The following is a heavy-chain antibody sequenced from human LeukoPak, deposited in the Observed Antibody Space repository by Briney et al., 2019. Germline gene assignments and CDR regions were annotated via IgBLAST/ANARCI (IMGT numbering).Heavy chain of an antibody. J-gene: IGHJ4*02. D-gene: IGHD5-12*01. CDR1: GGSISTYY. Sequence: SETLPLTCTLSGGSISTYYWSWIRQPLGKGLEWIGYIYHSGSTNYNPSLKSRVTISVDTSKNQFSLKLSSVTAADTAVYYCARGGGYASPIGYWGQGALVTVSS. CDR2: IYHSGST. V-gene: IGHV4-59*01. CDR3: ARGGGYASPIGY.